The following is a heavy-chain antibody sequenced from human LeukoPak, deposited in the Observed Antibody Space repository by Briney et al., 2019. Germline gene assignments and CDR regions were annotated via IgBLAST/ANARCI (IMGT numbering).Heavy chain of an antibody. CDR1: GYTFTSYY. J-gene: IGHJ4*02. CDR2: INPSGGST. D-gene: IGHD5-24*01. CDR3: ARGKEEMATIPHFDY. V-gene: IGHV1-46*01. Sequence: GASVKVSCKATGYTFTSYYMHWVRQAPGQGLEWMGIINPSGGSTSYAQKFQGRVTMTRDTSTSTVYMELSSLRSEDTAVYYCARGKEEMATIPHFDYWGQGTLVTVSS.